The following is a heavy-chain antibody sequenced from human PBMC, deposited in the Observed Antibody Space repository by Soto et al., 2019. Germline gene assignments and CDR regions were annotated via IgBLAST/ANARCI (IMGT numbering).Heavy chain of an antibody. CDR1: GFTFSSYG. J-gene: IGHJ5*02. V-gene: IGHV3-30*03. Sequence: QVQLVESGGGVVQPGRSLRLSCAASGFTFSSYGMHWVRQAPGKGLEWVAVISYDGSNKYYADSVKGRFTISRDNSKNSLYLQMNSLRAEDTAVYYCARAYQLPWSWFDPWGQGTLVTVSS. CDR2: ISYDGSNK. CDR3: ARAYQLPWSWFDP. D-gene: IGHD2-2*01.